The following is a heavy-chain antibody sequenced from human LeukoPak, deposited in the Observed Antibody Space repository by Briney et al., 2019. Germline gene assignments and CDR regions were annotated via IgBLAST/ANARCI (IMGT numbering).Heavy chain of an antibody. V-gene: IGHV1-69*04. CDR2: IIPILGIA. Sequence: GSSVKVSCKASGGTFSSYAISWVRQAPGQGLEWMGRIIPILGIANYAQRFQGRVTITADKSTSTAYMELSSLRSEDTAVYYCARDGYNTNDYWGQGTLVTVSS. CDR1: GGTFSSYA. CDR3: ARDGYNTNDY. D-gene: IGHD5-24*01. J-gene: IGHJ4*02.